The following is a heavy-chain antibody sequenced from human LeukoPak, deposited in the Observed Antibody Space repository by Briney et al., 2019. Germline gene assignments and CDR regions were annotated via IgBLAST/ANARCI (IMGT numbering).Heavy chain of an antibody. V-gene: IGHV3-48*01. CDR1: GFTFSSYS. CDR2: ISSGSSTI. D-gene: IGHD1-1*01. J-gene: IGHJ4*02. Sequence: GGSLRLSCAASGFTFSSYSMNWVRQAPGKGLEWVSYISSGSSTIYYADSVKGRFTISRDNAKNSLYLQMNSLRAEDTAVYYCARVFLEPSFDYWGQGTLVTVSS. CDR3: ARVFLEPSFDY.